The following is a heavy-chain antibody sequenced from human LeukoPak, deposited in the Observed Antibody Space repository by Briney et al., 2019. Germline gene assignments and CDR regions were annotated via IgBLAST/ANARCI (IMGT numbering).Heavy chain of an antibody. D-gene: IGHD2-15*01. CDR2: IYYSGSA. Sequence: SETLSLTCTVSGGSISSSSYYWGWIRQPPGKGLEWIGSIYYSGSAYYNPSLKSRVTISVDTSKNQFSLKLSSVTAADTAVYYCARGGVLRYFDLWGCGTLVTVSS. CDR1: GGSISSSSYY. CDR3: ARGGVLRYFDL. J-gene: IGHJ2*01. V-gene: IGHV4-39*01.